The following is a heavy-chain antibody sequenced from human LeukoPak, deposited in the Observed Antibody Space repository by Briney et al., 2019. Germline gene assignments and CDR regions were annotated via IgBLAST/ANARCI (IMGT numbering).Heavy chain of an antibody. Sequence: SETLSLTCTVSGGSISSGNYYWSWIRQPAGKGLEWIGRIYTSGSTNYNPSLKSRVTISVDTSKNQFSLKLSSVTAADTAAYYCARGVPPYYYYYYGMDVWGQGTTVTVSS. CDR1: GGSISSGNYY. V-gene: IGHV4-61*02. CDR2: IYTSGST. CDR3: ARGVPPYYYYYYGMDV. J-gene: IGHJ6*02. D-gene: IGHD1-1*01.